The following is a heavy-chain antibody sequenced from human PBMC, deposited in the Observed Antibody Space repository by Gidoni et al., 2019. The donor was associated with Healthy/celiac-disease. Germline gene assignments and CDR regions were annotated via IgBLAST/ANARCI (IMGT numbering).Heavy chain of an antibody. V-gene: IGHV1-2*02. Sequence: QVQLVQSGADVKKPGASVKASCKAPGHTFTGYYMHWVRQAPGQGLEWMGWINPNSGGANSAQKFQGRVTMTRDTSVSTAYMELSRLRSDDTAVYYCARELRAGYPIDYWGQGTLVTVSS. CDR3: ARELRAGYPIDY. CDR1: GHTFTGYY. CDR2: INPNSGGA. J-gene: IGHJ4*02. D-gene: IGHD3-9*01.